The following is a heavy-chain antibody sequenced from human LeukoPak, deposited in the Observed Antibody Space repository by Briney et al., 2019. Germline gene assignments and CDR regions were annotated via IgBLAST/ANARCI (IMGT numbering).Heavy chain of an antibody. Sequence: ASVKVSCKASGGTFSSYAISWVRQAPGQGLEWMGWISAYNGNTNYAQKLQGRVTMTTDTSTSTAYMELRSLRSDDTAAYYCARVNPSTAGAFDIWGQGTMVTVSS. CDR1: GGTFSSYA. V-gene: IGHV1-18*01. CDR3: ARVNPSTAGAFDI. J-gene: IGHJ3*02. CDR2: ISAYNGNT. D-gene: IGHD6-13*01.